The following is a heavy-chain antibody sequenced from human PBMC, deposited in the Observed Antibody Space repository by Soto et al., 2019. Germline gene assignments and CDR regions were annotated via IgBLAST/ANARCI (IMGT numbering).Heavy chain of an antibody. J-gene: IGHJ6*02. CDR1: GYTFSRYG. D-gene: IGHD2-21*01. CDR3: SKKGQTSLFLHRMDV. Sequence: QGQLVQSGPEVKKPGASVKVSCKASGYTFSRYGISWVRQAPGQGLEWMGWISGYNGDTKYAQKVQGRVTMTIDTSTLTGLMELRRPTTYDKAKYFCSKKGQTSLFLHRMDVRGPGTTVTGSS. V-gene: IGHV1-18*01. CDR2: ISGYNGDT.